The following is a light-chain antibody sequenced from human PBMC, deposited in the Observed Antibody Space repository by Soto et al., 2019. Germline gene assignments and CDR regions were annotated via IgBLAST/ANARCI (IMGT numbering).Light chain of an antibody. CDR2: DVS. J-gene: IGLJ1*01. V-gene: IGLV2-14*01. Sequence: QPASVSGSPGQSITISCTGTSSDVGGYNYVSWYQQNPGKAPKLMIYDVSNRPSGVSNRFSGSKSGNTASLTISGLQAEDEADYYCTSYTSSSTLYVFGTGTKVTVL. CDR3: TSYTSSSTLYV. CDR1: SSDVGGYNY.